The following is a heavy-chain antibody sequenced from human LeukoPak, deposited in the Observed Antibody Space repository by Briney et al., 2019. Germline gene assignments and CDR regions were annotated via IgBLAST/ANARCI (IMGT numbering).Heavy chain of an antibody. J-gene: IGHJ4*02. D-gene: IGHD3-3*01. CDR2: ISSSSSYI. Sequence: GGSLRLSCAASGFTFSSYNMNWVRQAPGKGLEWVSSISSSSSYIYYADSVKGRFTISRDNAKNSLYLQMNSLRAEDTAVYYCARGSQITIFGVVFDYWGQGTLVTVSS. CDR3: ARGSQITIFGVVFDY. V-gene: IGHV3-21*01. CDR1: GFTFSSYN.